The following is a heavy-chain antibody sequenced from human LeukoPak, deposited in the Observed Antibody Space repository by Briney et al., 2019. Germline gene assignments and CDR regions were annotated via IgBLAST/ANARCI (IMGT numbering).Heavy chain of an antibody. J-gene: IGHJ4*02. CDR3: AREGDFDWLFHY. V-gene: IGHV3-33*01. CDR1: GFTFSSYG. Sequence: GGSLRLSCAASGFTFSSYGMHWVRQAPGKGLGWVALIWYDGSNEHYADSVKGRFTISRDNSKNALYLQMNSLRAEDTAVYYCAREGDFDWLFHYWGQGTLVTVSS. D-gene: IGHD3-9*01. CDR2: IWYDGSNE.